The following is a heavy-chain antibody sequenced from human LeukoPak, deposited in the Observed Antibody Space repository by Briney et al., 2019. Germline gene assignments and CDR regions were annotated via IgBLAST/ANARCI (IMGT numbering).Heavy chain of an antibody. Sequence: GGSLRLSCAASGFTFSSYWMHWVRQAPGKGLVWVSRITSDGSSTRYADSVKGRFTISRDNAKNTLYLQMNSLRAEDTAVYYCARPSYGSGSYYVWGQGTLVTVSS. CDR3: ARPSYGSGSYYV. CDR2: ITSDGSST. D-gene: IGHD1-26*01. V-gene: IGHV3-74*01. CDR1: GFTFSSYW. J-gene: IGHJ4*02.